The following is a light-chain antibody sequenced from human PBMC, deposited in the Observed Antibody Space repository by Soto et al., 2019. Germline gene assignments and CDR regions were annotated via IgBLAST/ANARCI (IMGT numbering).Light chain of an antibody. CDR1: QSVSTN. J-gene: IGKJ1*01. CDR2: GAS. Sequence: EIVTTQSPATLSVSPGERATLSCRASQSVSTNLAWYQQKPGQAPWLLIYGASYRATGFPARFSGSGSGTEFTLTISSLQSEDFAVYYCQQYNDWPRTFGQGTKVEIK. CDR3: QQYNDWPRT. V-gene: IGKV3-15*01.